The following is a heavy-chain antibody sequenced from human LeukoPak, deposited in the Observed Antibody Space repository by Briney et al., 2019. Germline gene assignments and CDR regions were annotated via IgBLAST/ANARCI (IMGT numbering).Heavy chain of an antibody. J-gene: IGHJ4*02. CDR1: GGSISSYY. CDR3: ARRIAARPTQYFDY. V-gene: IGHV4-4*07. D-gene: IGHD6-6*01. Sequence: SETLSLTCTVSGGSISSYYWSWIRQPAGKGLEWIGRIYTSGSTNYNPSLKSRVTMSVDTSKNQFSLKLSSVTAADTAVYYCARRIAARPTQYFDYWGQGTLVTVSS. CDR2: IYTSGST.